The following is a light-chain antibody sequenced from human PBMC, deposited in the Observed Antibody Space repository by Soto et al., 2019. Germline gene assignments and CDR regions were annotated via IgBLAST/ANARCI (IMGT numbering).Light chain of an antibody. Sequence: EVVMTQSPATLSVSPGERATLSCRASQFVSTNLAWYQQKPGQAPSLLIYSASTRATGIPARFSGSGSGTEFTLTISSLRSEDSAVYYCQQFNNWPPLTFGGGTKVEIK. J-gene: IGKJ4*01. CDR1: QFVSTN. V-gene: IGKV3-15*01. CDR2: SAS. CDR3: QQFNNWPPLT.